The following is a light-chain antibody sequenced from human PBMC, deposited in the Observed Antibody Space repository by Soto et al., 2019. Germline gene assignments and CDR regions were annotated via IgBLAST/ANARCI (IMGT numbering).Light chain of an antibody. CDR3: GTWDSSLSAVV. V-gene: IGLV1-51*01. Sequence: QSVLTQPPSVSAAPGQKVTISCSGSSSNIGSNSGSWYQQLPGTAPKLLIYDNDKRPSGIPDRFSGSKSGTSATLGITGLQTGDEADYYCGTWDSSLSAVVFGGGTKLTVL. CDR2: DND. CDR1: SSNIGSNS. J-gene: IGLJ2*01.